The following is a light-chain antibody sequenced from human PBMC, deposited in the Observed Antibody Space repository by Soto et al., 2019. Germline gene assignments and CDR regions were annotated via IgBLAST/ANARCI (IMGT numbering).Light chain of an antibody. CDR1: SSDIGAYNY. CDR3: CSYAGSYTLV. Sequence: QSALTQPRSVSGSPGQAVTISCTGTSSDIGAYNYVFWYQQYPGKSPKLIIYDVSKRPSGVPDRFSGSKSGNTASLTISGLQAEDEADYYCCSYAGSYTLVFGGGTKLTVL. J-gene: IGLJ2*01. V-gene: IGLV2-11*01. CDR2: DVS.